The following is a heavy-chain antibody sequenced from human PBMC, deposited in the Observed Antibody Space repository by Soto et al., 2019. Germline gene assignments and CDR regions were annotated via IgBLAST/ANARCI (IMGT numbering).Heavy chain of an antibody. CDR3: AKARCTSSTCYVPDS. J-gene: IGHJ5*01. CDR2: IWYDGSNK. Sequence: PGGSLRLSCAASGFIFNEYGMHWVRQAPGKGLEWVAVIWYDGSNKYYADSVRGRFTFSRDNSRNTMSLQMSSLRAEDTAIYYCAKARCTSSTCYVPDSWGQGTLVTVSS. V-gene: IGHV3-33*06. D-gene: IGHD2-8*01. CDR1: GFIFNEYG.